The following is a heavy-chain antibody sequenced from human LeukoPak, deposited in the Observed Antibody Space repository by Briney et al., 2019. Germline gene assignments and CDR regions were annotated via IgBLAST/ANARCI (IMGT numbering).Heavy chain of an antibody. D-gene: IGHD7-27*01. J-gene: IGHJ4*02. V-gene: IGHV4-39*01. CDR2: ICYSGST. Sequence: NPSETLSLTCTVSGGSISSSSYCWGWIRQPPGKGLEWIGTICYSGSTFYNPSLKSRVTISVDTSKNQFSLRLSSVTAADTAVYYCASGENWGSIDYWGQGTLVTVSS. CDR3: ASGENWGSIDY. CDR1: GGSISSSSYC.